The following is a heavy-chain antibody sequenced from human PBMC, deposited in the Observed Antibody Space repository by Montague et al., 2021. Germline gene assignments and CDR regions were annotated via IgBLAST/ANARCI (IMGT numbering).Heavy chain of an antibody. Sequence: SETLSLTCTVSGASITSNIYYWGWIRQSPGKGLEWIGRIYYSGNSFYQPSLKSRITMAVDTSKNQFSLKLSSVTAADTAIYYCARVFSIWYVGWFESWGQGTLVTVSS. D-gene: IGHD6-13*01. V-gene: IGHV4-39*07. CDR1: GASITSNIYY. J-gene: IGHJ5*01. CDR2: IYYSGNS. CDR3: ARVFSIWYVGWFES.